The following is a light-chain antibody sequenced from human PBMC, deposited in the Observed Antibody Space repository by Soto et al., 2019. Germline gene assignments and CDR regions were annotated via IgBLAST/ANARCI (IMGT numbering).Light chain of an antibody. CDR1: SSDVGGYNY. CDR3: NSYTSSSTRV. V-gene: IGLV2-14*01. CDR2: DVN. Sequence: QSALTQPASVSGSPGQSITISCTGTSSDVGGYNYVSWYQQHPDKAPKLMIYDVNNRPSGVSNRFSGSKSGNTASLTISGLQAQDEADYYCNSYTSSSTRVFGTGTKLTVL. J-gene: IGLJ1*01.